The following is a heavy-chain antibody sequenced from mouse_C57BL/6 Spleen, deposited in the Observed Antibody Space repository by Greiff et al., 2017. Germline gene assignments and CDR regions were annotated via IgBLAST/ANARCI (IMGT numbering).Heavy chain of an antibody. CDR2: INPNNGGT. D-gene: IGHD2-2*01. CDR1: GYTFTDYN. V-gene: IGHV1-22*01. J-gene: IGHJ3*01. Sequence: EVKLMESGPELVKPGASVKMSCKASGYTFTDYNMHWVKQSHGKSLEWIGYINPNNGGTSYNQKFKGKATLTVNKSSSTAYMELRSLTSEDSAVYYCARSDGGYDVAWFAYWGQGTLVTVSA. CDR3: ARSDGGYDVAWFAY.